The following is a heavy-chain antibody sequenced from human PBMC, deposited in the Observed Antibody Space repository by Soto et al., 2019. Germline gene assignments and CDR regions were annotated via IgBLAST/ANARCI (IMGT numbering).Heavy chain of an antibody. CDR1: GYIFVNYG. V-gene: IGHV1-18*01. Sequence: QVQLVQSGDEVKKPGASVKVSCKASGYIFVNYGIAWVRQAPRQGLEWMGWISPYTGNTHSASKVQGRLTMTTDTSTSKAYMDLESLTSDDTAVYYCVMVDNYVTPTPQDVWGQGTTVTVSS. CDR3: VMVDNYVTPTPQDV. CDR2: ISPYTGNT. D-gene: IGHD3-16*01. J-gene: IGHJ6*02.